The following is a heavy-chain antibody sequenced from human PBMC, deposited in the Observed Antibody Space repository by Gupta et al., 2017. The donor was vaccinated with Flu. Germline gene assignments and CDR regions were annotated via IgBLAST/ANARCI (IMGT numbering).Heavy chain of an antibody. CDR2: ISWTSGTI. V-gene: IGHV3-9*01. CDR1: DDHA. D-gene: IGHD6-13*01. CDR3: ANDALCTSWYLFEN. Sequence: DDHAVHWIRQAPGKGLDVGSGISWTSGTIHQADAFIVRLTISRDNAKIDLNVQTTSLKATDSESYYSANDALCTSWYLFENWGQGTLVTVTS. J-gene: IGHJ4*02.